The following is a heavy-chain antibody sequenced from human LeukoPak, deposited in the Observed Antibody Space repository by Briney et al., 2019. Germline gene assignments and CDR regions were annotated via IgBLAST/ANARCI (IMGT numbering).Heavy chain of an antibody. Sequence: GGSLRLSCAATGFTFSDHHMDWVRQAPGEGLEWVARISNKANRYTTEYAASVKGRFTNSRDDSENSLYLQMDSLKTEDTAAYYCARSPLGIAPFDYWGQGTLVTVSS. CDR3: ARSPLGIAPFDY. CDR1: GFTFSDHH. CDR2: ISNKANRYTT. V-gene: IGHV3-72*01. J-gene: IGHJ4*02. D-gene: IGHD7-27*01.